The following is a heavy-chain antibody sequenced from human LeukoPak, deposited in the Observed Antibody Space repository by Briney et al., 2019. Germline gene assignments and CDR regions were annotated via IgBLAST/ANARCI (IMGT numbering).Heavy chain of an antibody. CDR1: GFTFTSSA. D-gene: IGHD5-12*01. V-gene: IGHV1-58*02. CDR2: IVVGSGNT. CDR3: ARAQAGNYDWPLDL. J-gene: IGHJ5*02. Sequence: ASVKVSCKASGFTFTSSAMQWVRQARGQRLEWIGWIVVGSGNTNYAQKFQERVTITRDMSTSTAYMDLSSLRSDDTAVYYCARAQAGNYDWPLDLWGQGTLVTVSS.